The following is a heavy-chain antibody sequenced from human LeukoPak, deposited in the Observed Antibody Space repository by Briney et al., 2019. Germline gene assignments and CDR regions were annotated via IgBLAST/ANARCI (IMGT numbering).Heavy chain of an antibody. Sequence: SETLSLTCTVSGGSISSSSYYWGWIRQPPGKGLEWIGSIYYSGSTNYNPSLKSRVTISVDTSKNQFSLKLSSVTAADTAVYYCARLYYYDSSGSARAFDIWGQGTMVTVSS. D-gene: IGHD3-22*01. V-gene: IGHV4-39*07. J-gene: IGHJ3*02. CDR1: GGSISSSSYY. CDR3: ARLYYYDSSGSARAFDI. CDR2: IYYSGST.